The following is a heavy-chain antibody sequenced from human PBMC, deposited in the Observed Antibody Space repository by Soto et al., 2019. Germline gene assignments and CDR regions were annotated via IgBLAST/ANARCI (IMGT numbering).Heavy chain of an antibody. D-gene: IGHD6-25*01. J-gene: IGHJ4*02. V-gene: IGHV4-31*03. Sequence: SETLSLTCTVSGGSISSGGYYWSWIRQHPGKGLEWIGYIYYSGSTYYNPSLKSRVTISVDTSKNQFSLKLSSVTAADTAVYYCARAWQSGFDYWGQGTLVTVSS. CDR3: ARAWQSGFDY. CDR1: GGSISSGGYY. CDR2: IYYSGST.